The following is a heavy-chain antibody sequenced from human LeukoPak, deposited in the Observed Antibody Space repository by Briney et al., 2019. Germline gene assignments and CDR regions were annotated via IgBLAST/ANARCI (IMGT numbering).Heavy chain of an antibody. J-gene: IGHJ3*02. CDR3: ARDHGDYDAFDI. CDR1: GFTVSSNY. Sequence: GGSLRLSCAASGFTVSSNYMSWVRQAPGKGLEWVSVIYSGGSTYYADSVKGRFTISRDNSKNTLYLQMNSRRAEDTAVYYCARDHGDYDAFDIWGQGTMVTVSS. D-gene: IGHD4-17*01. CDR2: IYSGGST. V-gene: IGHV3-53*01.